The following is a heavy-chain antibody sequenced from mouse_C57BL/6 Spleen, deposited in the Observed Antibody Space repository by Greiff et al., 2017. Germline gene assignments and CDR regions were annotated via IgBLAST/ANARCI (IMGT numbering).Heavy chain of an antibody. CDR3: ARVGGWDYFDY. D-gene: IGHD1-1*02. J-gene: IGHJ2*01. CDR2: INYDGSST. CDR1: GFTFSDYY. Sequence: EVKLVESEGGLVQPGSSMKLSCTASGFTFSDYYMAWVRQVPEKGLEWVANINYDGSSTYYLDSLKSRFIISRDNAKNILYLQMSSLKSEDTATYYCARVGGWDYFDYWGQGTTLTVSS. V-gene: IGHV5-16*01.